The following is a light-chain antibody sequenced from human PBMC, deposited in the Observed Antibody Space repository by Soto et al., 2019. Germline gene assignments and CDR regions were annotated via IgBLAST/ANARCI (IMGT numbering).Light chain of an antibody. CDR3: LSYTTSSSYV. V-gene: IGLV2-14*01. CDR2: EVT. CDR1: SSDIGGYNY. J-gene: IGLJ1*01. Sequence: QSALTQPRSVSGSPGQSVTISCTGTSSDIGGYNYVSWYQHHPGKAPKLMIYEVTNRPSGVSNRFSGSKSGNTASLTISGLQAEDEADYYCLSYTTSSSYVFGTGTKVTV.